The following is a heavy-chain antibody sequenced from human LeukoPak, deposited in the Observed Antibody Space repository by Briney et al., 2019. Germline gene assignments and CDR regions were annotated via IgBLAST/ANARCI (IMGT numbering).Heavy chain of an antibody. CDR2: IYTSGST. CDR1: GGSISSYY. Sequence: PSETLSLTCTVSGGSISSYYWSWIRQPAGKGLEWIGRIYTSGSTNYNPSLKSRVTMSVDTSKNQFSLKLSSVTAADTAVYYCARNPYSSSWLRTEDAFDIWGQGTMVTVSS. CDR3: ARNPYSSSWLRTEDAFDI. V-gene: IGHV4-4*07. D-gene: IGHD6-13*01. J-gene: IGHJ3*02.